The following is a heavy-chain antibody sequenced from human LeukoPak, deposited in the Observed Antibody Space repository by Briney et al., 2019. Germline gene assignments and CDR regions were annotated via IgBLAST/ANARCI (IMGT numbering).Heavy chain of an antibody. CDR2: IYTSGST. CDR1: GGSISSGRYY. Sequence: SETLSLTCTVSGGSISSGRYYWSWIRQPAGKGLEWIGRIYTSGSTNYNPSLKSRVTISVDTSKNQFSLKLSSVTAADTAVYYCARVVDTAMGTDYWGQGTLVTVSS. J-gene: IGHJ4*02. D-gene: IGHD5-18*01. V-gene: IGHV4-61*02. CDR3: ARVVDTAMGTDY.